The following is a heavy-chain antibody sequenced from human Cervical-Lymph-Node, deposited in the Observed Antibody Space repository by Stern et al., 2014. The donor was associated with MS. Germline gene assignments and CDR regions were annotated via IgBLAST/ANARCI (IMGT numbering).Heavy chain of an antibody. CDR3: TRAVGGVGRE. Sequence: QVQLGQSGPEVKKPGASVMVSCKTSGYTFTNYYIHWVRQAPGQGLEWMGIINPNGSVTASAQKFQGRLTMTRATSTTTVYMRLITLTSEDTAMYYCTRAVGGVGREWGQGTLVFVSS. J-gene: IGHJ4*02. V-gene: IGHV1-46*01. D-gene: IGHD3-16*01. CDR2: INPNGSVT. CDR1: GYTFTNYY.